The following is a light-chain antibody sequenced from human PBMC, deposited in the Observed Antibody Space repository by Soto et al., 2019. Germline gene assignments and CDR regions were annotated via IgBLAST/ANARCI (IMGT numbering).Light chain of an antibody. V-gene: IGKV1-5*01. CDR1: QSLTGR. CDR2: YVS. CDR3: QQYKVYPYT. Sequence: DIQMTQSPSTLSASIGDRVTLTCRASQSLTGRLAWYQQKPGRPPKLLIYYVSILESGVPSRFSGSESGTDFTLTISSLRPDDFATFYCQQYKVYPYTFGQGTRLDI. J-gene: IGKJ2*01.